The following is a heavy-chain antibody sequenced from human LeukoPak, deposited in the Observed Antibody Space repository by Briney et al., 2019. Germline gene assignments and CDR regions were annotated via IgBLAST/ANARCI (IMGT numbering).Heavy chain of an antibody. D-gene: IGHD6-13*01. CDR3: ASPGIIRAGTDRGFDY. CDR1: GGSISNYY. Sequence: PSETLSLTCTVFGGSISNYYWSWIRQPPGKGLEWIGFISYSGNTNYNPSLKSRVTISIDTSKSQFSLKLSSVTAADTAVYYCASPGIIRAGTDRGFDYWGQGTLVTVSS. V-gene: IGHV4-59*01. CDR2: ISYSGNT. J-gene: IGHJ4*02.